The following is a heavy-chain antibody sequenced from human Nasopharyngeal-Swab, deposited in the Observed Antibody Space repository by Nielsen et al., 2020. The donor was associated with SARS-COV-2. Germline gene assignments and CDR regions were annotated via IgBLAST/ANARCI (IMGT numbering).Heavy chain of an antibody. D-gene: IGHD4-23*01. Sequence: GESLKISCAASGFPFSDYYMSWIRQAPGKGLEWVSYISSSGSTIYYADSVKGRFTISRDNAKNSLYLQMNSLRAEDTAVYYCASLAVVTPVPADYWGQGTLVTVSS. CDR1: GFPFSDYY. V-gene: IGHV3-11*04. CDR3: ASLAVVTPVPADY. J-gene: IGHJ4*02. CDR2: ISSSGSTI.